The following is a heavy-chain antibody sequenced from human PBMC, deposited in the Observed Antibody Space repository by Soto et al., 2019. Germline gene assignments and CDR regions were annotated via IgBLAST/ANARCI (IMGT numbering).Heavy chain of an antibody. CDR3: ADGRCIIPAWDGMDV. J-gene: IGHJ6*02. V-gene: IGHV3-23*01. CDR2: MSSSAGRT. Sequence: EVQLLESGGGLLQPGGSLRLSCAVSGVTVSSYAMNWVRQAPGKGLEWVSTMSSSAGRTYYADSVKGRFTISRDNSKNTRLLTMNGLRTENTAIYYGADGRCIIPAWDGMDVWGQGTRVTVS. D-gene: IGHD1-20*01. CDR1: GVTVSSYA.